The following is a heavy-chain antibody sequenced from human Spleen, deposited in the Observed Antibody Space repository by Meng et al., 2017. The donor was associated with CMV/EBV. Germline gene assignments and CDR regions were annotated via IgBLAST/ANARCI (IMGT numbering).Heavy chain of an antibody. V-gene: IGHV4-4*07. D-gene: IGHD3-16*01. CDR2: IQVIGHT. J-gene: IGHJ4*02. CDR1: GASIKNYN. Sequence: QGQIHESGPGLLKPPETLSLTCIVSGASIKNYNWNWVRQPAGQGLEWIGLIQVIGHTVYNPSLKSRVTVSLDASKSQFSLTLNSVTAADTATYYCAGSRPGGGACDYWGQGILVTVSS. CDR3: AGSRPGGGACDY.